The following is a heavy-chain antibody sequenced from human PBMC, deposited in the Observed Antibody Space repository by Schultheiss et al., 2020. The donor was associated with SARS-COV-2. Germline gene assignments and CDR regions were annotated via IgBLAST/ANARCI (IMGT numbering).Heavy chain of an antibody. CDR1: GYTFTSYA. CDR3: ARGSGPDVDI. J-gene: IGHJ3*02. V-gene: IGHV1-3*01. CDR2: INAGNGNT. Sequence: ASVKVSCKASGYTFTSYAMHWVRQAPGQRLEWMGWINAGNGNTNYAQKLQGRVTMTTDTSTSTAYMELRSLRSDDTAVYYCARGSGPDVDIWGQGTMVTVSS. D-gene: IGHD3-10*01.